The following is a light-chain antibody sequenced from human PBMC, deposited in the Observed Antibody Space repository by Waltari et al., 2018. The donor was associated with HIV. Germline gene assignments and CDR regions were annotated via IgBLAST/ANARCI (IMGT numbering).Light chain of an antibody. V-gene: IGLV1-51*01. CDR2: DNK. CDR1: SPNIGNNY. J-gene: IGLJ3*02. Sequence: QSVLTQPPPVSAAPGHKVVISCSGGSPNIGNNYVSWFQQLPRTAPKFIIYDNKQRPAGSPDRFSGSRSGTSAALSLTGLQSGDEADYYCGTWDTSLSAGVFGGGTKVTVL. CDR3: GTWDTSLSAGV.